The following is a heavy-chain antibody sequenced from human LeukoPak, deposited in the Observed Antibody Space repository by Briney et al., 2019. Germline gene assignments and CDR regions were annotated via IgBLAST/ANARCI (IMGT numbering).Heavy chain of an antibody. CDR2: ISYDGSNK. CDR3: ARSSDEYYFDY. V-gene: IGHV3-30*04. J-gene: IGHJ4*02. Sequence: GGSLRLSCAASGFTFSSYAMHWVRQAPGKGLEWVAVISYDGSNKYYADSVKGRFTISRDNSENTLYLQMNSLRAEDTAVYYCARSSDEYYFDYWGQGTLVTVSS. D-gene: IGHD3-22*01. CDR1: GFTFSSYA.